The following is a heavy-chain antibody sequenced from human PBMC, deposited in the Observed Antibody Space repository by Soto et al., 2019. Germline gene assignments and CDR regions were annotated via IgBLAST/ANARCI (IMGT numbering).Heavy chain of an antibody. CDR2: INSRGSTV. V-gene: IGHV3-48*03. CDR3: ARDFETRFLEYLYAFDI. J-gene: IGHJ3*02. CDR1: GFIFSSFE. D-gene: IGHD3-3*01. Sequence: ESGGGLVQPGGSLRLSCAASGFIFSSFEMNWVRQAPGKGLEWVAYINSRGSTVYYADSVRGRFTVSRDNAKNSMYLQLNNLRPEDTAVYYCARDFETRFLEYLYAFDIWGQGTVVTVSS.